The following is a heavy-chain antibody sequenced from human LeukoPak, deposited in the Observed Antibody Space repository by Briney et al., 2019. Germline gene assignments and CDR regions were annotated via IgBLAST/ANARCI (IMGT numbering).Heavy chain of an antibody. CDR2: IAPADDS. CDR1: GFTFSTYD. J-gene: IGHJ5*01. V-gene: IGHV3-13*01. Sequence: PGGSLRLSCEASGFTFSTYDMHWVRQAAGQPLEWFSGIAPADDSYYADSVKGRFTISREDAKNSLYLQMNNLTPGDTAVYHCARGGYRSSSTGIDSWGQGTLVIVST. D-gene: IGHD6-13*01. CDR3: ARGGYRSSSTGIDS.